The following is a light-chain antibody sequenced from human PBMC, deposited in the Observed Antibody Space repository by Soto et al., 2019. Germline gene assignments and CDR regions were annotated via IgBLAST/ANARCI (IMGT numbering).Light chain of an antibody. Sequence: NIQMTQSPSAMSASVGDRVNNTCRARQGITNFLTWFQQKPGKVPNRFIFAASSLQSGVPSSFSGSGSGAEFTLTISSLQPEDFATFSCQQHNTDSFGGGAKVEIK. V-gene: IGKV1D-17*01. CDR2: AAS. CDR1: QGITNF. CDR3: QQHNTDS. J-gene: IGKJ4*01.